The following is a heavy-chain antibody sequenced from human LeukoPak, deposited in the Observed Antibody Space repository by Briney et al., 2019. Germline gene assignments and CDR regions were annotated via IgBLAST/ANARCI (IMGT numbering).Heavy chain of an antibody. J-gene: IGHJ5*02. V-gene: IGHV3-23*01. Sequence: GSLRLSCAASGFTVSSNYMSWVRQAPGKGLEWVSGISPSGSISYYADSVKGRFTISRDNSKNTVSLQMNSLRAEDTAVYYCARGASGIGGIRFDPWGQGTLVTVSS. CDR2: ISPSGSIS. CDR3: ARGASGIGGIRFDP. CDR1: GFTVSSNY. D-gene: IGHD3-10*01.